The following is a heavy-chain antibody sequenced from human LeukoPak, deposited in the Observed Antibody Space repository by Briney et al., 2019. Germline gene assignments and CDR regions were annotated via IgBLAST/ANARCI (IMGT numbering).Heavy chain of an antibody. CDR2: IYYTGNT. CDR1: DGSISTYY. CDR3: ATGVHGIAAAGDYYFDY. Sequence: PSETLSLTCTVSDGSISTYYWTWIRQPPGKGLEWIGYIYYTGNTNYNPSLKSRATISVDTSKNQFSLQLTSVTAADTAVYYCATGVHGIAAAGDYYFDYWGQGTLVTVSS. V-gene: IGHV4-59*01. D-gene: IGHD6-13*01. J-gene: IGHJ4*02.